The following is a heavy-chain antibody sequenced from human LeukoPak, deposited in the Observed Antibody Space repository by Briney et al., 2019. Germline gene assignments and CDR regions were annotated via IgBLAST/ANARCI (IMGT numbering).Heavy chain of an antibody. CDR3: VTYYYGSSAPKRNY. J-gene: IGHJ4*02. Sequence: SQTLSLTRTVSGGSISSGGYYWSWIRQPPGKGLEWIGEISHSGSTTYNPSLRSRVTISGDTSKKQFSLKLSSVTAADTAVYYCVTYYYGSSAPKRNYWGQGILVTVSS. CDR2: ISHSGST. V-gene: IGHV4-30-2*01. CDR1: GGSISSGGYY. D-gene: IGHD3-22*01.